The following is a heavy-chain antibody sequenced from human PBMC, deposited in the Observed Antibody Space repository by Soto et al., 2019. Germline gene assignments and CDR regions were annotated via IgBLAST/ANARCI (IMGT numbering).Heavy chain of an antibody. CDR2: ISGSGGST. Sequence: GGSLRLSCAASGFTFSSYAMSWVRQAPGKGLEWVSAISGSGGSTYYAGSVKGRFTISRDNSKNTLYLQMNSLRAEDTAVYYCAKSRVPPTVTTRFDYWGQGTLVTVSS. V-gene: IGHV3-23*01. CDR3: AKSRVPPTVTTRFDY. CDR1: GFTFSSYA. D-gene: IGHD4-17*01. J-gene: IGHJ4*02.